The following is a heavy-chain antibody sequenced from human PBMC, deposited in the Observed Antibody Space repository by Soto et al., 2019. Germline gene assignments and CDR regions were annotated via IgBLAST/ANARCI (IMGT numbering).Heavy chain of an antibody. CDR1: GGTFSSYA. D-gene: IGHD2-15*01. J-gene: IGHJ6*02. CDR3: ARGDEGYCSGGSCFYYYYYYGMDV. CDR2: IIPIFGTA. Sequence: SVKVSCKASGGTFSSYAISWVRQAPGQGLEWMGGIIPIFGTANYAQKFQGRVTITADESTSTAYMELSSLRSEDTAVYYCARGDEGYCSGGSCFYYYYYYGMDVWGQGTTVTVSS. V-gene: IGHV1-69*13.